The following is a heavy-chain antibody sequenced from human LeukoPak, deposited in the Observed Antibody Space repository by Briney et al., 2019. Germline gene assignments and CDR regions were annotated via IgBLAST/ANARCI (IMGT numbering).Heavy chain of an antibody. CDR2: IYPGDSDT. D-gene: IGHD6-19*01. Sequence: GESLNISCKGSGYSFTSYWIGWVRQLPGKGLEWMGIIYPGDSDTRYSPSFQGQVTISADKSISTAYLQWSSLKASDTAMYYCARLGIAVAGTVYWFDPWGQGTLVTVSS. CDR3: ARLGIAVAGTVYWFDP. V-gene: IGHV5-51*01. CDR1: GYSFTSYW. J-gene: IGHJ5*02.